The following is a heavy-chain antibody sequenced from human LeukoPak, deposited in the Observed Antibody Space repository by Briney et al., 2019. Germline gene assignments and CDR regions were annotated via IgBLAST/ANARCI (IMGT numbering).Heavy chain of an antibody. J-gene: IGHJ4*02. CDR2: MNPNSGNA. V-gene: IGHV1-8*01. CDR1: GYTFTSYD. Sequence: GASVKVSCKASGYTFTSYDINWMPQATGQGLEWMGWMNPNSGNAGYAQKFQGRVTITTDESTSTAYMELSSLRSEDTAVYYCARDGWNNIWLYWGQGTLVTVSS. D-gene: IGHD1/OR15-1a*01. CDR3: ARDGWNNIWLY.